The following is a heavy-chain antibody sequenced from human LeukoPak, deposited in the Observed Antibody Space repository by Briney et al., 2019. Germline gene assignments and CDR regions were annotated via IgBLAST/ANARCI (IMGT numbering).Heavy chain of an antibody. J-gene: IGHJ4*02. V-gene: IGHV4-31*03. CDR2: IYYGGST. CDR3: AVANGDGLGY. CDR1: GGSISSGDYF. D-gene: IGHD4-17*01. Sequence: SETLSLTCTVSGGSISSGDYFWSWIRQHPGKGLEWIGYIYYGGSTYYNPSLKSRVAISVDTSKNQFSLTVSSVTAADTAVYYCAVANGDGLGYWGQGTLVTVSS.